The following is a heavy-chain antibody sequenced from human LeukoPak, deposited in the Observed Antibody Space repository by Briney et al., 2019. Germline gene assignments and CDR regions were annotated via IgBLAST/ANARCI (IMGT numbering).Heavy chain of an antibody. Sequence: SETLSLTCTVSGYSISSGYYWGWIRQPPGKGLEWIGSIYHSGSTYYNPSLKSRVTISVDTSKNQFSLKLSSVTAADTAVYYCARGYSSGWSEYFQHWGQGTLVTVSS. V-gene: IGHV4-38-2*02. CDR3: ARGYSSGWSEYFQH. J-gene: IGHJ1*01. D-gene: IGHD6-19*01. CDR1: GYSISSGYY. CDR2: IYHSGST.